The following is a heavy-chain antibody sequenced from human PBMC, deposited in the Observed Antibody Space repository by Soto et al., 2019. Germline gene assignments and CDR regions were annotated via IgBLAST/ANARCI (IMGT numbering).Heavy chain of an antibody. CDR1: GGSINGYY. J-gene: IGHJ4*02. V-gene: IGHV4-34*01. Sequence: PSATLSLTCTVSGGSINGYYWSWIRRPPGKGLEWIGEINDSGNTNYNPSLKSRVTISVDTSKNQFSLKLSSVTAADTAVYYCARGSHYYGSGSQDYWGQGTLVTVSS. CDR2: INDSGNT. CDR3: ARGSHYYGSGSQDY. D-gene: IGHD3-10*01.